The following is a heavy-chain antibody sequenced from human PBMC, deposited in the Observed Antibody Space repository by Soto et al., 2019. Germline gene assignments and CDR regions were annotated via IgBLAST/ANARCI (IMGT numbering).Heavy chain of an antibody. CDR3: ASAEYYFDSSGWYY. CDR1: GFTFSSYS. Sequence: EVQLVESGGGLVKPGGSLRLSCAASGFTFSSYSMNWVRQAPGKGLEWVSSISSSSTYIYYADSVKGRFTISRDNAKNSRYLQMNSLRAEDTAVYYCASAEYYFDSSGWYYWGQGTLVTVSS. J-gene: IGHJ4*02. D-gene: IGHD3-22*01. V-gene: IGHV3-21*01. CDR2: ISSSSTYI.